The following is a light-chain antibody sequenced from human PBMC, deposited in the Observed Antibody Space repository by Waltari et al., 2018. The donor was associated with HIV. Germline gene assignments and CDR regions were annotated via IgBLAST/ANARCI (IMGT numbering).Light chain of an antibody. CDR3: HQYNDWPRST. V-gene: IGKV3D-15*01. CDR1: QNIGSY. Sequence: VLLTQSPVTLSVSPGDRVTLSCRASQNIGSYLAWYQQTTAQSPSLLVYAASIRAPGIPARVTGSGSGTDFNLIIDGLQPDDCAVYYCHQYNDWPRSTFGQGTKVEIK. J-gene: IGKJ2*01. CDR2: AAS.